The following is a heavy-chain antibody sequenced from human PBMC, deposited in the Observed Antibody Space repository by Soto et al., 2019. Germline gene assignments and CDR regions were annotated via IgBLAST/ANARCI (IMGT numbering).Heavy chain of an antibody. Sequence: PSETLSLTCTVSGGSISNYYWSWIRQPPGKGLEWIGYIYFTGSTRYNSSLKSRVTISVDTSKNQFSLKLYSVTAADTAVYYCARVGSGYVRGSECWGKGIMVTISS. V-gene: IGHV4-59*01. CDR3: ARVGSGYVRGSEC. CDR1: GGSISNYY. J-gene: IGHJ4*02. CDR2: IYFTGST. D-gene: IGHD5-12*01.